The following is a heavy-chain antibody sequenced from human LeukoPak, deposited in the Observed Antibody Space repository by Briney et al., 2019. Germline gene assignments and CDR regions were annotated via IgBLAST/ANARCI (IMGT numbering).Heavy chain of an antibody. Sequence: NPGGSLRLSCAASGFTFSSYSMNWVRQAPGKGLEWVSYISSSSSTIYYADSVKGRFTISRDNAKNSLYLQMNSLRAEDTAVYYCARDKSEGFRGVGAYFDYWGQGTLVTVSS. CDR1: GFTFSSYS. J-gene: IGHJ4*02. CDR2: ISSSSSTI. D-gene: IGHD1-26*01. V-gene: IGHV3-48*01. CDR3: ARDKSEGFRGVGAYFDY.